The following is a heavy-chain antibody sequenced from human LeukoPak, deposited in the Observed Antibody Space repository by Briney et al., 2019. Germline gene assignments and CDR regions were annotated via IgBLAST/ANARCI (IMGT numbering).Heavy chain of an antibody. V-gene: IGHV3-53*01. CDR1: GFTFSSYS. Sequence: GGSLRLSCAASGFTFSSYSMNWVREAPGKGLEWVSVIYSGGSTYYADSVKGRFTISRDNSKNTLYLQMNSLRAEDTAVYYCARARNGGDFDYWGQGTLVTVSS. J-gene: IGHJ4*02. D-gene: IGHD3-16*01. CDR3: ARARNGGDFDY. CDR2: IYSGGST.